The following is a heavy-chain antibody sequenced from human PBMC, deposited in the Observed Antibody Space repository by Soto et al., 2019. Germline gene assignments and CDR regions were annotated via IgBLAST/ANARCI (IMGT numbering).Heavy chain of an antibody. CDR2: IYYRGST. CDR3: AGERDSQGLFDY. D-gene: IGHD2-15*01. CDR1: SGSIRSYY. V-gene: IGHV4-59*01. J-gene: IGHJ4*02. Sequence: SETLSLTCSVSSGSIRSYYWSWIRQPPGKEMEWIGYIYYRGSTNYNPSLKSRVTMSMDMSKSQFSLKLSSVTAADTAVYYCAGERDSQGLFDYWGQGAQVTVSS.